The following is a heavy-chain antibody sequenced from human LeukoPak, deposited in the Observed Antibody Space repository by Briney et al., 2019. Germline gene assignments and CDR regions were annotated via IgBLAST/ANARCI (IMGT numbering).Heavy chain of an antibody. D-gene: IGHD3/OR15-3a*01. J-gene: IGHJ4*02. CDR2: IYSGGRT. V-gene: IGHV3-53*01. CDR1: GFSVSNNY. Sequence: GGSLRLSCAASGFSVSNNYMSWVRQAPGKGLEWVSGIYSGGRTYYADSVKGRFTISRDNSKNTLYLQMDSLRAEDTAVYYCAREREDWGLAFDYWGQGTLVTVS. CDR3: AREREDWGLAFDY.